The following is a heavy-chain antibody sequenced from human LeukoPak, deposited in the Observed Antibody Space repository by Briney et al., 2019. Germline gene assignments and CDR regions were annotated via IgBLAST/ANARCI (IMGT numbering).Heavy chain of an antibody. CDR3: ARGMSVLRFLEWPQPEGYYYGMDV. D-gene: IGHD3-3*01. J-gene: IGHJ6*02. V-gene: IGHV3-30*03. CDR1: GFTFSSYG. Sequence: GGSLRLSCAASGFTFSSYGMHWVRQAPGKGLEWVAVMSYDGSNKYYADSVKGRFTISRDNSKNTLYLQMNSLRAEDTAVYYCARGMSVLRFLEWPQPEGYYYGMDVWGQGTTVTVSS. CDR2: MSYDGSNK.